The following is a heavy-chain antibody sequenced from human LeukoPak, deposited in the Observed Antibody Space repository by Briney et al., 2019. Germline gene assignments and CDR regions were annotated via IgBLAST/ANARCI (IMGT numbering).Heavy chain of an antibody. V-gene: IGHV1-46*01. Sequence: ASVKVSCKASGYTFTSYYMHWVRQAPGQGLEWMGIISPSGGSTSYAQKFQGRVTITADESTSTAYMELSSLRSEDTAVYYCARGEPGYSSGWYNDYWGQGTLVTVSS. J-gene: IGHJ4*02. CDR3: ARGEPGYSSGWYNDY. CDR1: GYTFTSYY. D-gene: IGHD6-19*01. CDR2: ISPSGGST.